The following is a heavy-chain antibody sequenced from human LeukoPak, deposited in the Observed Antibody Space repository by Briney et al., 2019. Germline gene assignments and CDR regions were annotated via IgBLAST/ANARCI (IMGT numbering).Heavy chain of an antibody. CDR2: ISGSGGST. J-gene: IGHJ4*02. V-gene: IGHV3-23*01. Sequence: PGGSLRLSCAATGFTFSSYAMSGVRQAPGKGLEWVSAISGSGGSTYYADSVKGRFTISRDNSKNTLYLQMNSLRAEDTAVYYCAKQSYGPGSYQYYFDYWGQGTLVTVSS. CDR1: GFTFSSYA. CDR3: AKQSYGPGSYQYYFDY. D-gene: IGHD3-10*01.